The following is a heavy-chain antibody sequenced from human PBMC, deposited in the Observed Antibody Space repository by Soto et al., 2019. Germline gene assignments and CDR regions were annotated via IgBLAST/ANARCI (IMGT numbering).Heavy chain of an antibody. D-gene: IGHD3-22*01. CDR2: ISYDGNNK. CDR1: GFTFSSYA. CDR3: AREVASYDRSGFFDY. Sequence: GGSMRLSCAASGFTFSSYAMSWVRQAPGKGLEWVALISYDGNNKYYADSVKGRFTISRDNSKNTLYLQMHSLRADDTAVYYCAREVASYDRSGFFDYWGQGALVTVSS. J-gene: IGHJ4*02. V-gene: IGHV3-30-3*01.